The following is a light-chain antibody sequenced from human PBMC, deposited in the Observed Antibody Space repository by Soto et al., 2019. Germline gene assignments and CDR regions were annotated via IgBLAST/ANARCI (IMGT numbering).Light chain of an antibody. CDR1: SSDVGIYNL. CDR2: EGS. J-gene: IGLJ2*01. Sequence: QSALTQPASVSGSPGQSITFSCTGTSSDVGIYNLVSWYQQHPGKAPKLMIYEGSKRPSGVSNRFSGSKSGNTASLTISGLQAEDEADYYCCSYTGSGTLVFGGRTQLTVL. V-gene: IGLV2-23*01. CDR3: CSYTGSGTLV.